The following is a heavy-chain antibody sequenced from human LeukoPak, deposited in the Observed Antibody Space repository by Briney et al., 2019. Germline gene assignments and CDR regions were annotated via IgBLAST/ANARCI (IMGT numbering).Heavy chain of an antibody. CDR1: GYTFTSYG. CDR2: ISAYNGNT. D-gene: IGHD6-19*01. Sequence: ASVKVSCKASGYTFTSYGISWVRQAPGQGLEWMGWISAYNGNTNYAQKLQGRVTMTTDTSTSTAYMEVSSLRSEDTAVYYCARGGSLAVAPHQYYFDYWGQGTLVTVSS. J-gene: IGHJ4*02. V-gene: IGHV1-18*01. CDR3: ARGGSLAVAPHQYYFDY.